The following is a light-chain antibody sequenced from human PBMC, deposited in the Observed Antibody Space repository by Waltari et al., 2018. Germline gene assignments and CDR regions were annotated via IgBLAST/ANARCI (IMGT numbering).Light chain of an antibody. J-gene: IGLJ2*01. CDR3: GTWDSSLSAVV. Sequence: QSVLTQPPSVPAAPGQRVTIPCSGRSSNIGNNYVSWYQQVPGTAPKLLIYDNNKRPSGIPDRFSGSKSGTSATLGITGLQTGDEADYYCGTWDSSLSAVVFGGGTKLTVL. CDR1: SSNIGNNY. CDR2: DNN. V-gene: IGLV1-51*01.